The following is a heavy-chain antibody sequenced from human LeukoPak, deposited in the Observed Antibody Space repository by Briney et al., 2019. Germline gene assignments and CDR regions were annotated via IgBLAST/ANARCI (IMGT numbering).Heavy chain of an antibody. J-gene: IGHJ4*01. D-gene: IGHD3-10*01. V-gene: IGHV1-46*01. CDR1: GYTFTTYH. CDR2: INPSGNNT. Sequence: ASVKVSCKASGYTFTTYHMHWVRQAPGQGREWMGIINPSGNNTNYAQKFQGRVTMTKDTSPNTVYMELSSLRSEDAAIYYCAREAYDSETYYSVDYWGHGTLVTVSS. CDR3: AREAYDSETYYSVDY.